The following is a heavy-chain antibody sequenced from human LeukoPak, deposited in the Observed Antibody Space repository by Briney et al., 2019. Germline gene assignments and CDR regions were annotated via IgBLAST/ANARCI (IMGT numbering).Heavy chain of an antibody. CDR1: GGTFSSYA. CDR3: ARSEIPSGYSYGYRPGYHNYYYMDV. Sequence: ASVKVSCKASGGTFSSYAISWVRQAPGQGLEWMGGIIPIFGTANYAQKFKGRVTITTDESTSTAYMELSSLRSEDTAVYYCARSEIPSGYSYGYRPGYHNYYYMDVWGKGTTVTVSS. J-gene: IGHJ6*03. V-gene: IGHV1-69*05. CDR2: IIPIFGTA. D-gene: IGHD5-18*01.